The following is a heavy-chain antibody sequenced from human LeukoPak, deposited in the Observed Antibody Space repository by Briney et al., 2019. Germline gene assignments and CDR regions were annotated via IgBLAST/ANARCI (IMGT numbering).Heavy chain of an antibody. Sequence: GGSLRLSCAASGFTFSSYAMNWVRQAPGKGLEWVSGISDSTYYADSVKGRFTISRDNAKNSLYLQMNSLRTEDTAIYYCARLDYGAFDFWGQGTPVTVSS. CDR1: GFTFSSYA. D-gene: IGHD4-17*01. CDR2: ISDST. J-gene: IGHJ4*02. V-gene: IGHV3-23*01. CDR3: ARLDYGAFDF.